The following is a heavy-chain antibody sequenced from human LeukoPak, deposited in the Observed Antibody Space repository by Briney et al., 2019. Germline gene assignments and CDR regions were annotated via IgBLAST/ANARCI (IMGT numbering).Heavy chain of an antibody. D-gene: IGHD2-8*01. CDR3: ARTNCTNGVCYRQFGY. CDR1: GGTFSSYA. V-gene: IGHV1-69*06. Sequence: SVKVSCKASGGTFSSYATSWVRQAPGQGLEWMGRIIPIFGTANYAQKFQGRVTITADKSTSTAYMELSSLRSEDTAVYYCARTNCTNGVCYRQFGYWGQGTLVTVSS. CDR2: IIPIFGTA. J-gene: IGHJ4*02.